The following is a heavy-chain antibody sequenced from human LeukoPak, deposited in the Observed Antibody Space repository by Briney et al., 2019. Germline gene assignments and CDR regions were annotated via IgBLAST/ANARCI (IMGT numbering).Heavy chain of an antibody. Sequence: GESLRISCKGFGYSFSTSWIGWVRQMPGKGLEWMGIIYPGDSDTRYSPSFQGQVAISADKSINTAFLQWSSLKASDSAIYYCARLSWDIMAVPAAVRHSDIWGQGTMVSVSS. CDR2: IYPGDSDT. J-gene: IGHJ3*02. D-gene: IGHD2-2*01. V-gene: IGHV5-51*01. CDR3: ARLSWDIMAVPAAVRHSDI. CDR1: GYSFSTSW.